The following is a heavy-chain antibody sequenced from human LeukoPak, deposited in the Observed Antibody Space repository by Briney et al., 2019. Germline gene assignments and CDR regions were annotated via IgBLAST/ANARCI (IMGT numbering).Heavy chain of an antibody. CDR3: ASSYYDFWSGFDY. V-gene: IGHV3-7*01. D-gene: IGHD3-3*01. CDR2: IKQDGSEK. J-gene: IGHJ4*02. CDR1: GFTFSSCW. Sequence: GGSLRLSCAASGFTFSSCWMSWVRQAPGKGLEWVANIKQDGSEKYYVDSVKGRFTISRDNAKNSLYLQMNSLRAEDTAVYYCASSYYDFWSGFDYWGQGTLVTVSS.